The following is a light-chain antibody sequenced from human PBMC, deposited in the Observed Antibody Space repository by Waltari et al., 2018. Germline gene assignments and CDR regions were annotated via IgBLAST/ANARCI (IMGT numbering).Light chain of an antibody. V-gene: IGLV2-11*01. CDR3: CSYAGSYTWV. J-gene: IGLJ3*02. CDR1: SSDIGGYNY. Sequence: QSALTQPRSVSGSPGQSVTISCTGASSDIGGYNYVSWYQQHPGKAPKLMIYDVSKRPCGLSCRLSGSNSGNTASLTISGLQAEDETDYYCCSYAGSYTWVFGGGTKLTVL. CDR2: DVS.